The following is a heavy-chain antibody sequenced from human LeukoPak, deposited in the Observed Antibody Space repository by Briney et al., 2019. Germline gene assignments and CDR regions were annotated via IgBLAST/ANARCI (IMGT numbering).Heavy chain of an antibody. CDR2: IYYSGST. J-gene: IGHJ4*02. V-gene: IGHV4-59*12. CDR1: GGSFSGYY. Sequence: SETLSLTCAVYGGSFSGYYWSWIRQPPGKGLEWIGYIYYSGSTNYNPSLKSRVTISVDTSKNQFSLKLSSVTAADTAVYYCARRGDYYDSSGYGDWGQGTLVTVSS. CDR3: ARRGDYYDSSGYGD. D-gene: IGHD3-22*01.